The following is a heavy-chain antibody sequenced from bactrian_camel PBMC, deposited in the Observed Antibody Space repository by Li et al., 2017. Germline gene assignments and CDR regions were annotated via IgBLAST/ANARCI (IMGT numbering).Heavy chain of an antibody. CDR3: AADRNPGYRACTMIAKGLGPPADFGY. J-gene: IGHJ6*01. CDR1: EYTYSTNC. V-gene: IGHV3S53*01. D-gene: IGHD1*01. CDR2: ISTGTSTT. Sequence: HVQLVESGGGSVQTGGSLRLSCAVPEYTYSTNCLGWFRQAPGKEREGIAAISTGTSTTYYSDSVKGRFTISPDNAKTTVYLHMDNLKPEDTAMYYCAADRNPGYRACTMIAKGLGPPADFGYWGQGTQVTVS.